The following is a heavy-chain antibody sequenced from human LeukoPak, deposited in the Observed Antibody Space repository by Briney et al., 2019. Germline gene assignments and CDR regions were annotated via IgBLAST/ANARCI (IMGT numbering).Heavy chain of an antibody. Sequence: PSETLSLTCTVSGGSISSYCWSWIRQPPGKGLEWIGYIYYSGSTNYNPSLKSRVTISVDTSKNQFSLKLSSVTAADTAVYYCARDYGDYGYFQHWGQGTLVTVSS. D-gene: IGHD4-17*01. V-gene: IGHV4-59*01. CDR1: GGSISSYC. CDR2: IYYSGST. J-gene: IGHJ1*01. CDR3: ARDYGDYGYFQH.